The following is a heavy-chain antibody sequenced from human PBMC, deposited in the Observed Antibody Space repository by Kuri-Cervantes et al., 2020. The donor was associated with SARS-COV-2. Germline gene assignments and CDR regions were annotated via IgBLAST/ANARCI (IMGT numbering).Heavy chain of an antibody. CDR2: IYTSGST. D-gene: IGHD3-3*01. V-gene: IGHV4-4*07. CDR3: ARGRAQITIFGVSSMDWFDP. CDR1: GGSISSYY. J-gene: IGHJ5*02. Sequence: ESLKISCTVSGGSISSYYWSWIRQPAGKGLEWIGRIYTSGSTNYNPSLKSRVTMSVDTSRNQFSLKLSSVTAADTAVYYCARGRAQITIFGVSSMDWFDPWDQGTLVTVSS.